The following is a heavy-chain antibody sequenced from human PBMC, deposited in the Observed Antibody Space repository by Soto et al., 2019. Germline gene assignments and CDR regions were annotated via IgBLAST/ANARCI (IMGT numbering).Heavy chain of an antibody. CDR1: GGSISSYY. CDR2: IYYSGST. J-gene: IGHJ4*02. V-gene: IGHV4-59*01. CDR3: ARVEDEGYSYGSHDY. D-gene: IGHD5-18*01. Sequence: SETLSLTCTVSGGSISSYYWSWIRQPPGKGLEWIGYIYYSGSTNYNPSLKSRFTISVDTSKNQFSLKLSSVTAADTAVYYCARVEDEGYSYGSHDYWGQGTLVTVSS.